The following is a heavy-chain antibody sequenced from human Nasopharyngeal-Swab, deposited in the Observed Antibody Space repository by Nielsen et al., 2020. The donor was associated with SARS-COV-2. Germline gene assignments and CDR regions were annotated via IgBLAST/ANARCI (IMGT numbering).Heavy chain of an antibody. CDR2: IGPSDSYT. D-gene: IGHD6-19*01. V-gene: IGHV5-10-1*01. CDR1: GYSFTSYW. Sequence: GGSLRLSCKGSGYSFTSYWISWVRQMPGKGLEWMGRIGPSDSYTNYSPSFQGHVTISADKSISTAYLQWSSLKASDTAMYYCARPSSGWYGAFDIWGQGTMVTVSS. J-gene: IGHJ3*02. CDR3: ARPSSGWYGAFDI.